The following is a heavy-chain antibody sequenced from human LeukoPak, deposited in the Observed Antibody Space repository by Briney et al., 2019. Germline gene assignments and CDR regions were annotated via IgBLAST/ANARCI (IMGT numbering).Heavy chain of an antibody. Sequence: GGSLRLSCAASRFTFSSYWMHWVRQAPGRGRVGVSRINSDGSSTSYADSVKGRFTISRDNAKNTLYLQMNSLRDEDTAVYYCARDQAVVLDDYYYYYGMDVWGQGTTVTVSS. CDR2: INSDGSST. CDR1: RFTFSSYW. J-gene: IGHJ6*02. CDR3: ARDQAVVLDDYYYYYGMDV. V-gene: IGHV3-74*01. D-gene: IGHD2-15*01.